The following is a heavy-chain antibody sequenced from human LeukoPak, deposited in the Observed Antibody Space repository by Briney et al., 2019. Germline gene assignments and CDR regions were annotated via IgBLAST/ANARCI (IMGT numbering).Heavy chain of an antibody. CDR3: ARAHRFGLFDY. V-gene: IGHV1-24*01. Sequence: ASVKVSCKVSGYTLTELSTHWVRQAPGKGLEWMGGFDPEGGETIYAQKFQGRVTMTRNTSISTAYMELSSLRSEDTAVYYCARAHRFGLFDYWGQGTLVTVSS. CDR1: GYTLTELS. D-gene: IGHD3/OR15-3a*01. J-gene: IGHJ4*02. CDR2: FDPEGGET.